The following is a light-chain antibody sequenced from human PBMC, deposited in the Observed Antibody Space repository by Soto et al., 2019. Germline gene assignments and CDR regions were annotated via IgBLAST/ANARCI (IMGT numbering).Light chain of an antibody. V-gene: IGKV3-20*01. Sequence: ESVLTQSPGTLSLSPGERATLSCRASQTVIKNYLAWYQRKPGQAPRLLIYGASNRATGIPDRFSGDGSGTDFTLTINRLEAEDSALYYWPKYDTSPYTFGQGTKLEIK. J-gene: IGKJ2*01. CDR3: PKYDTSPYT. CDR2: GAS. CDR1: QTVIKNY.